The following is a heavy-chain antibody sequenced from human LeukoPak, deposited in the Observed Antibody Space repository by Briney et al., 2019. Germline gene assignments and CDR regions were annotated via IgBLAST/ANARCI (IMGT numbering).Heavy chain of an antibody. CDR1: GGSISSYY. J-gene: IGHJ5*02. Sequence: PSETLSLTCTVSGGSISSYYWSWIRQPPGKGLEWIGCISYSGSTNYNPSLKSRVTIAVDTSKNQFSLKLTSVTAADTAVYNCARRYCSGGRCYKDSPGENSWFDPWGQGTLVIVSS. CDR2: ISYSGST. D-gene: IGHD2-15*01. CDR3: ARRYCSGGRCYKDSPGENSWFDP. V-gene: IGHV4-59*08.